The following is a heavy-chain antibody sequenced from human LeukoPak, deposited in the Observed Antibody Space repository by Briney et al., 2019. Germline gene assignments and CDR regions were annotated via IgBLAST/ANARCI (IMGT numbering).Heavy chain of an antibody. CDR3: ARAHKTDSYDGRGYFDY. V-gene: IGHV4-34*01. CDR2: INHSGST. Sequence: SETLSLTCAVYGGSFSGYYWSWIRQPPGKGLEWIGEINHSGSTNYNPSLKSRVTISVDTSKNQFSLKLSSVTAADTAVYYCARAHKTDSYDGRGYFDYWGQGTLVTVSS. D-gene: IGHD3-16*01. J-gene: IGHJ4*02. CDR1: GGSFSGYY.